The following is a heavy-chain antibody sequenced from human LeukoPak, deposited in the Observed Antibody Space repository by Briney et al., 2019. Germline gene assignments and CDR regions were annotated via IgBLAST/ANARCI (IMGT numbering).Heavy chain of an antibody. CDR1: GGTFSSYA. CDR3: ARGPYDYVWGSYRKSNDY. CDR2: IIPLFGTA. V-gene: IGHV1-69*13. D-gene: IGHD3-16*02. J-gene: IGHJ4*02. Sequence: SVKVSCKASGGTFSSYAIRWVRQAPGHGLEWMGGIIPLFGTANYAQKFQGRVTITPDESTSTAYMELSSLRSEDTAVYYCARGPYDYVWGSYRKSNDYWGQGTLVTVSS.